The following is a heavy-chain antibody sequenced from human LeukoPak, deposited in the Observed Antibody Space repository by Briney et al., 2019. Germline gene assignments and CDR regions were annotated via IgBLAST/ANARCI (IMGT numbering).Heavy chain of an antibody. V-gene: IGHV3-23*01. CDR2: IGGSGVRT. D-gene: IGHD6-19*01. CDR3: ATGYSSGWYFYFQH. CDR1: GFTFSTYG. Sequence: PGGSLRLSCAASGFTFSTYGMNWVRQAPGKGLEWVSGIGGSGVRTYYADSVKGRFTISRDNAKNSLSLRMNSLSAEDSAVYYCATGYSSGWYFYFQHWGQGSLVSVSS. J-gene: IGHJ1*01.